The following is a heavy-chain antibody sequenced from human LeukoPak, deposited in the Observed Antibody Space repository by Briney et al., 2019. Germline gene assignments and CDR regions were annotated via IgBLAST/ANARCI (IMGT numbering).Heavy chain of an antibody. V-gene: IGHV3-74*01. CDR2: INSDGSTT. D-gene: IGHD2-21*01. Sequence: QPGGSLRLSCAAPGFTFSAYWMHWVRQAPGKGLVWVSRINSDGSTTSYADSGKGRFTISRDNAKNTLYLQMNSLRAEDTAVYYCARIMWPNPSIDYWGQGTLVTVSS. CDR3: ARIMWPNPSIDY. J-gene: IGHJ4*02. CDR1: GFTFSAYW.